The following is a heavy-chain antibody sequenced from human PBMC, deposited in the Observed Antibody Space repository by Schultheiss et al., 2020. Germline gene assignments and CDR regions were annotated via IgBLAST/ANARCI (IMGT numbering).Heavy chain of an antibody. D-gene: IGHD6-13*01. J-gene: IGHJ3*01. CDR1: GFTVSSNY. CDR3: ARLGYSSSWDADDAFDV. V-gene: IGHV3-66*01. CDR2: IYSGGST. Sequence: GGSLRLSCAASGFTVSSNYMSWVRQAPGKGLEWVSVIYSGGSTYYADSVKGRFTISRDNSKNTLYLQMNSLRAEDTAVYYCARLGYSSSWDADDAFDVWGQGTMVTVSS.